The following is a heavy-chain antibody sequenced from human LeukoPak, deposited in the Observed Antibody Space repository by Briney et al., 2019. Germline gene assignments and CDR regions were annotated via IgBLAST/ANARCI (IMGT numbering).Heavy chain of an antibody. V-gene: IGHV4-59*01. CDR2: IYYSGST. CDR1: GGSISSYY. CDR3: AREGPVAGDDAFDI. Sequence: AETLSLTCTVSGGSISSYYWSWTRQPPGKGLEWIGYIYYSGSTNYNPSLKSRVTISVDTSKNQFSLKLSSVTAADTAVYYCAREGPVAGDDAFDIWGQGTMVTVSS. D-gene: IGHD6-19*01. J-gene: IGHJ3*02.